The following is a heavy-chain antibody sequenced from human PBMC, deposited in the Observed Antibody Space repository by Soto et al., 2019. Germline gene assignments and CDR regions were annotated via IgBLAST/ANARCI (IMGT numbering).Heavy chain of an antibody. Sequence: QVQLVESGGGVVQPGRSLRLSCAASGFTFSSYAMHWVRQAPGKGLEWVAVISYDGSNKYYADSVKGRFTISRDNSKNTLYLQMNSLRAEDTAVYYCARDRIRAAAGYFDYGGQGTLVTVSS. D-gene: IGHD6-13*01. V-gene: IGHV3-30-3*01. CDR3: ARDRIRAAAGYFDY. CDR1: GFTFSSYA. J-gene: IGHJ4*02. CDR2: ISYDGSNK.